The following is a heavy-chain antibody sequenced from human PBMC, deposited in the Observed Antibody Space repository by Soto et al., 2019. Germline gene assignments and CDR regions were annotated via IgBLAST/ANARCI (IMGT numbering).Heavy chain of an antibody. CDR3: ARLRYSSSIRRYYYYGMDV. J-gene: IGHJ6*02. D-gene: IGHD6-6*01. V-gene: IGHV4-34*01. CDR2: INHSGST. CDR1: GGSFSGYY. Sequence: SETLSLTCAVYGGSFSGYYWSWIRQPPGKGLEWIGEINHSGSTNYNPSLKSRVTISVDTSKNQSSLKLSSVTAADTAVYYCARLRYSSSIRRYYYYGMDVWGQGTTVTVSS.